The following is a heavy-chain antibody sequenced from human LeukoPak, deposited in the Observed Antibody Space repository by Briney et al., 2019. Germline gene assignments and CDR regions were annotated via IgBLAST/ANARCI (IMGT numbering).Heavy chain of an antibody. D-gene: IGHD3-10*01. J-gene: IGHJ4*02. CDR2: ISANNGNT. Sequence: ASVKVSCKASGYTFTKNGISWVRQAPGQGLEWMGWISANNGNTNYAQKLQGRVTMTTDTSTSTAYMELRSLRSDDTAVYYCASRNETYGSGSYYNVDDYWGQGTLVTVSS. CDR3: ASRNETYGSGSYYNVDDY. V-gene: IGHV1-18*01. CDR1: GYTFTKNG.